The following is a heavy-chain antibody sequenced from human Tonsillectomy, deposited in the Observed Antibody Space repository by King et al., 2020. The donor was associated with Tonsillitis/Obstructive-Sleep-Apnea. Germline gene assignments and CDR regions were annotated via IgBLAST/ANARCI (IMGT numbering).Heavy chain of an antibody. Sequence: QLQESGPGLVKPSETLSLTCTVSGGSISSSYWSWIRQPPGKGLEWIGYIYYSGSTNYNPSLKGRVTISVDTSKNQFSLWLSSVTAADTAVYYCARDMVLEAGGDAFDIWGQGTMVTVSS. CDR2: IYYSGST. V-gene: IGHV4-59*01. D-gene: IGHD2-8*01. CDR1: GGSISSSY. J-gene: IGHJ3*02. CDR3: ARDMVLEAGGDAFDI.